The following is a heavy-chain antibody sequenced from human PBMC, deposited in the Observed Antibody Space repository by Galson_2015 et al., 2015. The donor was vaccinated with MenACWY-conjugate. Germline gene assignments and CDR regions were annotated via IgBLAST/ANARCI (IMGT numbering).Heavy chain of an antibody. D-gene: IGHD3-22*01. CDR1: GDSVSSKSAA. Sequence: CAISGDSVSSKSAAWNWIRQSPSRGLEWLGRTYYRSKWYTDYAVSVKSRITINPDTSKNQFSLQLNSVTPEDGAVYYCARDYTSGYVFDYWGQGTLVTVSS. V-gene: IGHV6-1*01. CDR2: TYYRSKWYT. J-gene: IGHJ4*02. CDR3: ARDYTSGYVFDY.